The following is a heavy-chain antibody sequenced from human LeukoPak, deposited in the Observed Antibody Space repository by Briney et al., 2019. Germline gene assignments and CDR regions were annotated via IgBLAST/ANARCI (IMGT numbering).Heavy chain of an antibody. CDR2: IVPMVAIA. V-gene: IGHV1-69*02. D-gene: IGHD3-3*01. J-gene: IGHJ4*02. CDR3: ARHSSRGQYYAFDF. CDR1: GGTLITHF. Sequence: SVKVSCKASGGTLITHFISWVRQAPGQGLEWVGRIVPMVAIANYAQKFQGRVTITADKSTNTAYMEMKNVRFEDTAVYYCARHSSRGQYYAFDFWGQGALVTVSP.